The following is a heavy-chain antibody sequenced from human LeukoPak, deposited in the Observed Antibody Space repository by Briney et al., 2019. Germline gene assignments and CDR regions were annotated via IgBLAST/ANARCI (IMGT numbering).Heavy chain of an antibody. CDR1: GYTFTSYG. J-gene: IGHJ5*02. CDR2: ISAYNGNT. V-gene: IGHV1-18*01. D-gene: IGHD3-22*01. Sequence: GASVTVSCKASGYTFTSYGISWVRQAPGQGLEWMGWISAYNGNTNYAQKLQGRVTMTTDTSTSTAYMELRSLRSDDTAVYYCARDFYYDSSGYYSLVGFGPWGQGTLVTVSS. CDR3: ARDFYYDSSGYYSLVGFGP.